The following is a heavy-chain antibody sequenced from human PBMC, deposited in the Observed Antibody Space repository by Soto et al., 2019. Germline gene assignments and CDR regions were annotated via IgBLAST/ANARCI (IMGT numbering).Heavy chain of an antibody. V-gene: IGHV4-31*03. CDR3: ARGGIAAAAPPDY. CDR2: IYYSGST. J-gene: IGHJ4*02. D-gene: IGHD6-13*01. Sequence: SDTRSLTCTIPCRSVTSGSYFWTWIRQPPGKGLEWIGYIYYSGSTYYNPSLKSRVTISVDTSKNQFSLKLSSVTAADTAVYYCARGGIAAAAPPDYWGQGTLVTVS. CDR1: CRSVTSGSYF.